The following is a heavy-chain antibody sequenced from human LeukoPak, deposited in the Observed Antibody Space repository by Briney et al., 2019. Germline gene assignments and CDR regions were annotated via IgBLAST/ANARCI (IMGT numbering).Heavy chain of an antibody. J-gene: IGHJ3*02. Sequence: GGSLRLSCAASGFTFSSYAVSWVRQAPGKGLEWVSAISGSGGSTYYADSVKGRFTISRDNSKHTLYLQMNSLKAEDTAVYYCAKDLTQQWLDPCAAFDIWGQGTMVTVSS. CDR2: ISGSGGST. CDR1: GFTFSSYA. D-gene: IGHD6-19*01. CDR3: AKDLTQQWLDPCAAFDI. V-gene: IGHV3-23*01.